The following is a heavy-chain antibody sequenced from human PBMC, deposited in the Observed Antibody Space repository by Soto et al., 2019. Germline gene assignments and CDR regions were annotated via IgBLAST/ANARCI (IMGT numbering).Heavy chain of an antibody. D-gene: IGHD3-3*02. J-gene: IGHJ5*02. Sequence: SETLSLTCAVSGYSISSSNWWGWIRQPPGKGLEWIGYIYYSGTTYYNPSLKSRVTMSVDTSKNQFSLKLTSVTAVDTAVYYCASPKIAFYNWLDPWGQGTLVTVSS. V-gene: IGHV4-28*01. CDR1: GYSISSSNW. CDR3: ASPKIAFYNWLDP. CDR2: IYYSGTT.